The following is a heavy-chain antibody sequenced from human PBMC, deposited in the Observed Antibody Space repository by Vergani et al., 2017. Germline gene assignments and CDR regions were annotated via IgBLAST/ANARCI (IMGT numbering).Heavy chain of an antibody. V-gene: IGHV3-30*03. J-gene: IGHJ1*01. D-gene: IGHD3-10*01. Sequence: QVHLVESGGGVVQPGRSLRLSCVVSGFTSSYYGMHWVRQAPGKGLEWVAVISYDGTQKYYADSVKGRFTISRDNSKSTLYLQMNSLKDEDTAVYYCTTAWGLYYLHGEYFQYWGRGTLVSVS. CDR3: TTAWGLYYLHGEYFQY. CDR1: GFTSSYYG. CDR2: ISYDGTQK.